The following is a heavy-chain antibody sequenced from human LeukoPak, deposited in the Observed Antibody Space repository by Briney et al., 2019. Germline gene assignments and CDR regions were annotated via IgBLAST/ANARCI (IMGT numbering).Heavy chain of an antibody. CDR3: ASSVTGYYYGSGSYLIPGWAFDY. V-gene: IGHV4-38-2*02. CDR1: GYSISSGYY. CDR2: IYHSGST. D-gene: IGHD3-10*01. J-gene: IGHJ4*02. Sequence: SETLSLTCTVSGYSISSGYYWGWIRQPPGKGLEWIGSIYHSGSTYYNPSLKSRVTISVDTSKNQFSLKLSSVTAADTAVYYCASSVTGYYYGSGSYLIPGWAFDYWGQGTLVTVSS.